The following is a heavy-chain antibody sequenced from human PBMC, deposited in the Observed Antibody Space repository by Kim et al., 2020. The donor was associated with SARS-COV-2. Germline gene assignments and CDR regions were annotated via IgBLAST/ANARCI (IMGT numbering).Heavy chain of an antibody. J-gene: IGHJ4*02. CDR3: AGRGLRVASD. V-gene: IGHV4-61*08. Sequence: SETLSHTCTVSGVSVTSGDYFWSWIRQPPGKGLEWLGYVSDSGFSNYNPSLKSRVAISVDTSKNHFSLSLSSVTAADTAVYFCAGRGLRVASDWGQGILVTVSS. CDR2: VSDSGFS. D-gene: IGHD3-10*01. CDR1: GVSVTSGDYF.